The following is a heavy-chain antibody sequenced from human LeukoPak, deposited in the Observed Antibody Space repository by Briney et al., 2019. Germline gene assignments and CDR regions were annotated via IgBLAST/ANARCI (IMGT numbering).Heavy chain of an antibody. Sequence: ASAKVSCKASGYTFTGYYMHWVRQAPGQGLEWMGWINPNSGGTNYAQKFQGRVTMTRDTSISTAYMELSRLRSDDTAVYYCASVRGYCSGGSCYPDAFDIWGQGTMVTVSS. CDR3: ASVRGYCSGGSCYPDAFDI. J-gene: IGHJ3*02. CDR2: INPNSGGT. V-gene: IGHV1-2*02. CDR1: GYTFTGYY. D-gene: IGHD2-15*01.